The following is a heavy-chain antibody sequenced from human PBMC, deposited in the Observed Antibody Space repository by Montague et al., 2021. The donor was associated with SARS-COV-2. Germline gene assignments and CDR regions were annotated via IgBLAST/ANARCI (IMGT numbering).Heavy chain of an antibody. CDR3: ARVRGAALYFGEVGYYGMVV. Sequence: TLSLTCTVSGASVSTGHYYWSWIRQPAGKGLEWTGRVYPSGNTNYNPSLKSRVSISVDTSKNQISLKLSSVTAADTAVYYCARVRGAALYFGEVGYYGMVVWGQGTTVTVSS. CDR1: GASVSTGHYY. J-gene: IGHJ6*02. V-gene: IGHV4-61*02. CDR2: VYPSGNT. D-gene: IGHD3-10*01.